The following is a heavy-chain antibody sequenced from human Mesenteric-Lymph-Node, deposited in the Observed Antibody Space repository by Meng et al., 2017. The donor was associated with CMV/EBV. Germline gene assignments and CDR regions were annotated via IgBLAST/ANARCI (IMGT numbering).Heavy chain of an antibody. J-gene: IGHJ4*02. CDR2: IKQDGSEK. CDR3: ARYRLPQNYFDY. D-gene: IGHD2-15*01. Sequence: GESLKISCAASGFTFSSYSMNWVRQAPGKGLEWVANIKQDGSEKYYVDSVKGRFTISRDNAKNSLYLQMNSLRAEDTAVYYCARYRLPQNYFDYWGQGTLVTVSS. CDR1: GFTFSSYS. V-gene: IGHV3-7*01.